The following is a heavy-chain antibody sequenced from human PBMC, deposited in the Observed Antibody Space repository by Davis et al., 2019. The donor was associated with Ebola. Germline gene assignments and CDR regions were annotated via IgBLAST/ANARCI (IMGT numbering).Heavy chain of an antibody. D-gene: IGHD2-2*01. CDR1: RFTFSSYA. CDR3: VNGDIVVVPAAIPDYYYYYGMDV. Sequence: PGGSLRLSCSASRFTFSSYAMHWVRQAPGKGLEYVSAISSNGGSTYYADSVKGRFTISRDNSKNTLYLQMSSLRAEDTAVYYCVNGDIVVVPAAIPDYYYYYGMDVWGQGTTVTVSS. J-gene: IGHJ6*02. V-gene: IGHV3-64D*08. CDR2: ISSNGGST.